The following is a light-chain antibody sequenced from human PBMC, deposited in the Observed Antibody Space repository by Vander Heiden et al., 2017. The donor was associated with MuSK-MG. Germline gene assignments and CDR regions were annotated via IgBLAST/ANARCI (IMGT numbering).Light chain of an antibody. CDR2: GAS. J-gene: IGKJ1*01. CDR1: QSLSSSY. V-gene: IGKV3-20*01. CDR3: QQYGSSPPLT. Sequence: EIVLTQSPGTLSLSPGEGAALSCRASQSLSSSYLAWYQQKPGQAPRLLIYGASIRATGIPDRFSGSGSGTDFTLTISRLEPEDFAVYYCQQYGSSPPLTFGQGTKVEIK.